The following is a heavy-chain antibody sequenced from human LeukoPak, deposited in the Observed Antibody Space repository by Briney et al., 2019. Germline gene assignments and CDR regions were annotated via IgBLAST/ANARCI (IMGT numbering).Heavy chain of an antibody. CDR2: IYSGGTT. CDR1: GFTVSAND. Sequence: PGGSLTLSCEASGFTVSANDMSWVRQAPGKGLEWVSVIYSGGTTDYADSVKGRFTISRDNSKNTLYLQMNSLRAEDTAVYYCARGPRGFDPWGQGTLVTVSS. V-gene: IGHV3-53*01. CDR3: ARGPRGFDP. J-gene: IGHJ5*02.